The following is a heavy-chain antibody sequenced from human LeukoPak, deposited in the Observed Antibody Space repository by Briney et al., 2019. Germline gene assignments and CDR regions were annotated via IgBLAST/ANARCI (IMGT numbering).Heavy chain of an antibody. D-gene: IGHD5-12*01. V-gene: IGHV1-58*02. CDR2: IVVGSGKT. CDR3: AARVATTTGGGYYGMDV. CDR1: GFTFTSSA. Sequence: SVKVSCKASGFTFTSSAMQWVRQARGQRLEWIGWIVVGSGKTNYAQKFQERVTITRDMSTSTAYMELSSLRSEDTAVYYCAARVATTTGGGYYGMDVWGQGTTVTVSS. J-gene: IGHJ6*02.